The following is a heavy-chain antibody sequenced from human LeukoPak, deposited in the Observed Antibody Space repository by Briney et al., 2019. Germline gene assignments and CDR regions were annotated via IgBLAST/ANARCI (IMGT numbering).Heavy chain of an antibody. CDR2: IMPLFGTA. Sequence: SVKVSCKTSGGTFNNSAIRWVRQAPGQGLEWLRGIMPLFGTAGYAQEFQGRVTITKDESTRTVYLELTSLTSDDTAVYYCARDVHGDYGSGWFDPWGQGTLVSVSS. J-gene: IGHJ5*02. CDR1: GGTFNNSA. CDR3: ARDVHGDYGSGWFDP. V-gene: IGHV1-69*05. D-gene: IGHD4-17*01.